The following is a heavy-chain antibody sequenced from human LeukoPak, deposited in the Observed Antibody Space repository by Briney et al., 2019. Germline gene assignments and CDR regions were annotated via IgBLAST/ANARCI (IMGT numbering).Heavy chain of an antibody. CDR3: ARVSNSGYNSRGAFDI. CDR2: IYYSGST. D-gene: IGHD3-22*01. CDR1: GASISTYY. V-gene: IGHV4-59*01. Sequence: PSETLSLTCTVSGASISTYYWSWIRQPPGKGLEWIGSIYYSGSTNYNPSLKSRVTIPVDTSKNQFSLKLSSVTAADTAVYYCARVSNSGYNSRGAFDIWGQGTMVTVSS. J-gene: IGHJ3*02.